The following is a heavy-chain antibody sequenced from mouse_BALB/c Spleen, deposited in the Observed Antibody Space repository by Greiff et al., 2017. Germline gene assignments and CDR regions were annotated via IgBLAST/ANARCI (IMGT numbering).Heavy chain of an antibody. V-gene: IGHV3-2*02. Sequence: EVHLVESGPGLVKPSQSLSLTCTVTGYSITSDYAWNWIRQFPGNKLEWMGYISYSGSTSYNPSLKSRISITRDTSKNQFFLQLNSVTTEDTATYYCARGTTIDYWGQGTTLTVSS. D-gene: IGHD1-1*01. J-gene: IGHJ2*01. CDR3: ARGTTIDY. CDR2: ISYSGST. CDR1: GYSITSDYA.